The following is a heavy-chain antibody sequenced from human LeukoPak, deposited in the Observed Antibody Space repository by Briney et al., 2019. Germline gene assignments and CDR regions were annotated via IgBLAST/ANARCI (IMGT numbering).Heavy chain of an antibody. CDR2: MNPNSGNT. CDR1: GYTFTSYD. J-gene: IGHJ6*03. Sequence: ASVKVSCKASGYTFTSYDINWVRQATGQGLGWMGWMNPNSGNTGYAQKFQGRVTMTRNTSISTAYMELSSLGSEDTAVYYCARSGVVVVPAVTHYYYYYYMDVWGKGTTVTVSS. V-gene: IGHV1-8*01. D-gene: IGHD2-2*01. CDR3: ARSGVVVVPAVTHYYYYYYMDV.